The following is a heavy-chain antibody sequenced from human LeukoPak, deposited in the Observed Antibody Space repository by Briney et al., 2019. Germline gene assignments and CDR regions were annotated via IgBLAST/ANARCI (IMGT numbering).Heavy chain of an antibody. CDR1: GGAFSGYY. J-gene: IGHJ4*02. CDR3: ARRWRSYCSSTSFYGTSFDY. Sequence: SETLSLTCAVHGGAFSGYYWSWIRQPPGKGLEWIGEINHSGSTNYNPSLKSRVTISVDTSKNQFSLKLSSVTAADTAVYYCARRWRSYCSSTSFYGTSFDYWGQGTLVTVSS. CDR2: INHSGST. D-gene: IGHD2-2*01. V-gene: IGHV4-34*01.